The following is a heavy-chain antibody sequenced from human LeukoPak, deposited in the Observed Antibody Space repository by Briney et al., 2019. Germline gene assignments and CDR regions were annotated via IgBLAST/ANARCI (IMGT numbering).Heavy chain of an antibody. CDR1: GFTFDDYG. D-gene: IGHD5-12*01. J-gene: IGHJ4*02. CDR3: AKSGYSGYEHFDS. Sequence: PGGSLRLSCAASGFTFDDYGMSWVRQAPGKGLEWVSGINWNGGSTGYADSVKGRFTISRDNAKNSLYLQMNSLRAEDTAVYYCAKSGYSGYEHFDSWGQGTLVTVSS. CDR2: INWNGGST. V-gene: IGHV3-20*04.